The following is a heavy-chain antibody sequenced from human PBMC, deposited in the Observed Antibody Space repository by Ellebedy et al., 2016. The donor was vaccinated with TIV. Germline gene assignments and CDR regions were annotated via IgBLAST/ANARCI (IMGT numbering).Heavy chain of an antibody. V-gene: IGHV3-11*06. Sequence: GESLKISCAASGFTFSDYYMSWIRQAPGKGLEWVSYISSSSSYINYADSVKGRFTISRDNAKNSLYLQMNSLRAEDTAVYYSARAITMVRGASYDYWGQGTLVTVSS. CDR1: GFTFSDYY. D-gene: IGHD3-10*01. CDR3: ARAITMVRGASYDY. CDR2: ISSSSSYI. J-gene: IGHJ4*02.